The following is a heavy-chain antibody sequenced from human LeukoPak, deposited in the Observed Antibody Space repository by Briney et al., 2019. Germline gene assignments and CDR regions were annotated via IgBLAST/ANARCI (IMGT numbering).Heavy chain of an antibody. V-gene: IGHV4-61*01. J-gene: IGHJ4*02. CDR1: GASVSSVFYY. D-gene: IGHD3-22*01. CDR3: ARNYYDSTGYLPGLFDY. CDR2: IYYSGST. Sequence: SETLSLTCTVSGASVSSVFYYWSWVRQPPGRGLECIGYIYYSGSTNYNPSLKSRVTILVDTSKNQFSLRLSSVTAADTAVYYCARNYYDSTGYLPGLFDYWGQGTLVTVSS.